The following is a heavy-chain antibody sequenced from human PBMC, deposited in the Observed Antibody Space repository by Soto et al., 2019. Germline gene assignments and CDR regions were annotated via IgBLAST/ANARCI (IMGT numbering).Heavy chain of an antibody. J-gene: IGHJ4*02. CDR1: GGSFSGYY. V-gene: IGHV4-34*01. CDR3: ARGRNLRKPAPDY. Sequence: QVQLQQWGAGLLKPSETLSLTCAVYGGSFSGYYWSWIRQPPGKGLERNGESNHSGSNYYNPSLKSRVPISVDTSKNHFSLKLSSVTAADTAVYYCARGRNLRKPAPDYWGQGTLVTVSS. CDR2: SNHSGSN. D-gene: IGHD2-2*01.